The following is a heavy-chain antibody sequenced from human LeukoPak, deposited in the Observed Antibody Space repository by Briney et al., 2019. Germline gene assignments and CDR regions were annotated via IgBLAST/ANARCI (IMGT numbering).Heavy chain of an antibody. D-gene: IGHD2-8*01. CDR2: IYTSGST. V-gene: IGHV4-4*07. Sequence: SETLSLTCTVSGGSINSYFWSWIRQPAGKGLERIGRIYTSGSTNYNPSLKSRVTMSLHTSKNQFSLKLSSVTAADTAMYYCARDGWVLDEGKYFDLWGRGTLVTVSS. CDR3: ARDGWVLDEGKYFDL. CDR1: GGSINSYF. J-gene: IGHJ2*01.